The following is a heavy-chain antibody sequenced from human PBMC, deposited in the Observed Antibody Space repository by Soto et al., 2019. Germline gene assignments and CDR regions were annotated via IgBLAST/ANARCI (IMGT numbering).Heavy chain of an antibody. CDR3: ARDGPHYYDSSGYSTY. V-gene: IGHV1-18*04. CDR1: GYTFTSYG. J-gene: IGHJ4*02. Sequence: GASVKVSCKASGYTFTSYGMSWVRQAPGQGLEWMGWISAYNGNTNYAQKLQGRVTMTTDTSTSTAYMELRSLRSDDTAVYYCARDGPHYYDSSGYSTYWGQGTLVTVSS. D-gene: IGHD3-22*01. CDR2: ISAYNGNT.